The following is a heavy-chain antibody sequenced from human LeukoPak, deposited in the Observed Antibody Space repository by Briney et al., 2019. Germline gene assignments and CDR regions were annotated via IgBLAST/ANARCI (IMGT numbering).Heavy chain of an antibody. Sequence: PSETLSLTCTVSGGSISSGGYYWSWIRQHPGTGLEWIGYIYYSGSTYYNPSLKSRVTISVETSKNQFSLKLSSVTAADTAVYYCARPYGDYDEGAFDIWGQGTMVTVSS. J-gene: IGHJ3*02. D-gene: IGHD4-17*01. CDR1: GGSISSGGYY. CDR2: IYYSGST. CDR3: ARPYGDYDEGAFDI. V-gene: IGHV4-31*03.